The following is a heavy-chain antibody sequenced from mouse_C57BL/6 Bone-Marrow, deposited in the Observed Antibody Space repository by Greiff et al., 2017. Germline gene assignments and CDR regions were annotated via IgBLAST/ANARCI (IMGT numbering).Heavy chain of an antibody. D-gene: IGHD4-1*01. Sequence: EVQLVESGGGLVQPGGSLKLSCAASGFTFSDYYMYWVRQTPEKRLEWVAYISNGGGSTYYPDTVKGRFTISRDNAKKTLYLQMSRLKSEDTAMYYCARRGTGTYYAMDYWGQGTSVTVSS. CDR3: ARRGTGTYYAMDY. CDR1: GFTFSDYY. CDR2: ISNGGGST. J-gene: IGHJ4*01. V-gene: IGHV5-12*01.